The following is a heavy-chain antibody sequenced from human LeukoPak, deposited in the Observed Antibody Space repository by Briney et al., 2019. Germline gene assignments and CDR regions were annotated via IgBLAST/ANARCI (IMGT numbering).Heavy chain of an antibody. CDR2: ISYDGSNK. D-gene: IGHD3-22*01. J-gene: IGHJ4*02. CDR3: RYYYDSSGYYGALDY. V-gene: IGHV3-30*03. Sequence: RGSLRLSCAASGFTFSSYGMHWVRQAPGKGLEWVAVISYDGSNKYYADSVKGRFTISRDNSKNTLYLQMNSLRAEDTAVYYCRYYYDSSGYYGALDYWGQGTLVTVSS. CDR1: GFTFSSYG.